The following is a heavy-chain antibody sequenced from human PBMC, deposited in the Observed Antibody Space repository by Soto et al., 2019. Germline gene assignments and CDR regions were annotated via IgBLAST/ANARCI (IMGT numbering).Heavy chain of an antibody. J-gene: IGHJ4*02. V-gene: IGHV4-61*01. CDR2: VYYSDTS. CDR1: GDSVSSGSFY. Sequence: QVQLQESGPGLVRPSETLSLTCAVSGDSVSSGSFYWSWIRHPPGKGLEWFGYVYYSDTSNYNPSLKSRVTISVDTSKNQFSLRVSSVTAADTALYYCVRDFGSGYFDHWGQGTLVTVSS. D-gene: IGHD3-10*01. CDR3: VRDFGSGYFDH.